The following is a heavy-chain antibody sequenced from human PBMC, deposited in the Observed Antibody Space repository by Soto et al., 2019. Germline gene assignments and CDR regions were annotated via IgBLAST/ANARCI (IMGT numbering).Heavy chain of an antibody. Sequence: GGSLRLSCAASGFTFSSYWIHWVRQAPGKGLVWVSRINSDGSSTTYADSVKGRFTISRDNAKNTLYLQMTSLRAEDTAVYYSAKDDVDTAMSNYYYYGMDVWGQGTTVTVSS. CDR3: AKDDVDTAMSNYYYYGMDV. J-gene: IGHJ6*02. CDR2: INSDGSST. CDR1: GFTFSSYW. V-gene: IGHV3-74*01. D-gene: IGHD5-18*01.